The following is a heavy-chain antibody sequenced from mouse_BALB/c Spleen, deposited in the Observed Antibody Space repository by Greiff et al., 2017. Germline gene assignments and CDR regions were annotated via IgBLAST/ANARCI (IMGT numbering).Heavy chain of an antibody. CDR3: ARDLENGNYWYFDV. Sequence: QVQLKESGPGLVAPSQSLSITCTVSGFSLTSYGVSWVRQPPGKGLEWLGMIWGDGSTDYNSALKSRLSISKDNSKSQVFLKMNSLQTDDTARYYCARDLENGNYWYFDVWGAGTTVTVSS. V-gene: IGHV2-6-7*01. CDR1: GFSLTSYG. J-gene: IGHJ1*01. CDR2: IWGDGST. D-gene: IGHD2-1*01.